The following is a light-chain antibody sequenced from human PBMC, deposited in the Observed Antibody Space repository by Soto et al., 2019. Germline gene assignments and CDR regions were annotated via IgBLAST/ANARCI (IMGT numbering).Light chain of an antibody. CDR3: QVWDSSSDRVV. J-gene: IGLJ2*01. V-gene: IGLV3-21*02. CDR1: NIGSKS. CDR2: DNS. Sequence: SYELTQPPSVSVAPGQTARLTCGGTNIGSKSVHWNQQKPGQAPVLVLYDNSDRPSGIPARLSGSNSGNTATLTISRVEAGDEADYFCQVWDSSSDRVVFGGGTKLTVL.